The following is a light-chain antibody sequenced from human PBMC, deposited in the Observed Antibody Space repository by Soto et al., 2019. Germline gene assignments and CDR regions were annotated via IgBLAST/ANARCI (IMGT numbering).Light chain of an antibody. CDR2: AAS. Sequence: DIQMTQSPSSLSASVGDRVTITCRASQSINTYLNWYQQKPGKAPKFLIHAASSLQSGVPSRFSGSGSGTFFTLTITSLQPEDVATLYCQQGKSFPLTFCGGTNVDSK. CDR1: QSINTY. J-gene: IGKJ4*01. V-gene: IGKV1-39*01. CDR3: QQGKSFPLT.